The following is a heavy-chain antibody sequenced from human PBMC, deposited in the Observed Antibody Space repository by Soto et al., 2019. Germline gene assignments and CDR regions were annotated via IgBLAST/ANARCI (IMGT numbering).Heavy chain of an antibody. D-gene: IGHD3-3*01. CDR3: ARLDTIFGVVISRYGMDV. CDR1: GGSVSSGSYY. Sequence: SETLSLTCTVSGGSVSSGSYYLRWIRPPPGKGLEWIGYIYYSGSTNYNPSLKSRVTISVDTSKNQFSLKLSSVTAADTAVYYCARLDTIFGVVISRYGMDVWGQGTTVTVSS. J-gene: IGHJ6*02. V-gene: IGHV4-61*01. CDR2: IYYSGST.